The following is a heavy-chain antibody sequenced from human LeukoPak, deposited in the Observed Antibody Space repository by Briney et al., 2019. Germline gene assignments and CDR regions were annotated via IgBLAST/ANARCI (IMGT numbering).Heavy chain of an antibody. CDR3: ATMCGSGSC. Sequence: PSQTLSLTCTVSGGSISSGGHYWSWIRQHPGKGLEWIGYIRYSGSTYYNPSLKSRVSLSVDTSKNQFSLNLNSVTAADTAVYYCATMCGSGSCWGQGTLVTVSS. CDR1: GGSISSGGHY. CDR2: IRYSGST. D-gene: IGHD3-10*01. V-gene: IGHV4-31*03. J-gene: IGHJ4*02.